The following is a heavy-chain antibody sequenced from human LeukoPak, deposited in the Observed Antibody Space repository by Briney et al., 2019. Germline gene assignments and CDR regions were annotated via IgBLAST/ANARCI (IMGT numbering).Heavy chain of an antibody. D-gene: IGHD3-22*01. J-gene: IGHJ4*02. CDR3: ARSYYDSSGYYRLDY. Sequence: GESLKISCKGSGYSFTSYWIGWVRQMPGKGLEWMGIIYPGDSDTRYSPSFQGQVTISADKSISTAYLQWSSLKASDTAMYYCARSYYDSSGYYRLDYWGQGTLVTVSS. CDR2: IYPGDSDT. V-gene: IGHV5-51*01. CDR1: GYSFTSYW.